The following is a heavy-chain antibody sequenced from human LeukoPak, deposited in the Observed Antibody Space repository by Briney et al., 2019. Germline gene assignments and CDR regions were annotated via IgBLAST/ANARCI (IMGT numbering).Heavy chain of an antibody. CDR3: ARARFHYSNLDY. CDR1: GGSISSYY. J-gene: IGHJ4*02. V-gene: IGHV4-59*08. Sequence: SETLSLTCTVSGGSISSYYWSWIRQPPGKGLEWIGYIYYSGSTNYNPSLKSRVTISVDTSKNQFSLKLSSVTAADTAVYYCARARFHYSNLDYWGQGTLVTVSS. CDR2: IYYSGST. D-gene: IGHD4-11*01.